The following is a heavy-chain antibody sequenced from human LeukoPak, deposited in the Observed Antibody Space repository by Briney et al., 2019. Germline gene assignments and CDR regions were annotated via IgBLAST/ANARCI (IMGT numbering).Heavy chain of an antibody. V-gene: IGHV4-59*01. Sequence: SETLSLTCTVSGGSFSSYYWNWIRQPPGKGLEWIGYIYNSGSTNYNPSLKSRVTISVDTSKNQFSLKLSSVTAADTAVYYCARAGSGWFFFDYWGQGTLVTVSS. J-gene: IGHJ4*02. CDR2: IYNSGST. CDR3: ARAGSGWFFFDY. D-gene: IGHD6-19*01. CDR1: GGSFSSYY.